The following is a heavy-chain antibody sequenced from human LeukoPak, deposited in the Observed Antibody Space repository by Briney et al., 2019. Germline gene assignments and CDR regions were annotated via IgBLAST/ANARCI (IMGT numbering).Heavy chain of an antibody. Sequence: GESLKISCKGSGYSFTSYWIGWVRQMPGKGLEWMGIIYPGDSDTGCSPSFQGQVTISADKSISTAYLQWSSLKASDTAMYYCARPYYYGSGSYYPFDYWGQGTLVTVSS. D-gene: IGHD3-10*01. V-gene: IGHV5-51*01. CDR2: IYPGDSDT. CDR3: ARPYYYGSGSYYPFDY. CDR1: GYSFTSYW. J-gene: IGHJ4*02.